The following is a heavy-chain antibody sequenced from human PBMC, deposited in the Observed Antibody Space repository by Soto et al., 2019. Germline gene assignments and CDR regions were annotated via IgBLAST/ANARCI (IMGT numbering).Heavy chain of an antibody. CDR2: IYHSGTT. CDR1: GYSISSGYY. J-gene: IGHJ4*02. D-gene: IGHD6-13*01. CDR3: AFPATADFDY. V-gene: IGHV4-38-2*01. Sequence: SETLSLTCAVSGYSISSGYYWGWIRQPPGKGLQWIGEIYHSGTTNYSPSLKSRVNIAVDMSTNHFSPTLISVTAADTAVYYCAFPATADFDYWGKGILVTVSS.